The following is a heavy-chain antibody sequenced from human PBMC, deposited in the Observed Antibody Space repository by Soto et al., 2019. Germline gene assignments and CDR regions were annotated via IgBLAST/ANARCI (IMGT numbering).Heavy chain of an antibody. D-gene: IGHD6-13*01. CDR2: IYPGDSDT. V-gene: IGHV5-51*01. CDR3: ARVQLSSSWPAY. J-gene: IGHJ4*01. Sequence: SRRVRLMPGKGLEWMGIIYPGDSDTRYNPSFEGQVTVSADKSISTAYLQWSSLKASDTAVYYCARVQLSSSWPAYWVHGTLVPVSS.